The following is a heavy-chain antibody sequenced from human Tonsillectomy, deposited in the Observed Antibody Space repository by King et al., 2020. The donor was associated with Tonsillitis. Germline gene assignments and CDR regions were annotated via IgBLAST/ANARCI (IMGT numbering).Heavy chain of an antibody. J-gene: IGHJ4*02. Sequence: VQLVESGGGVVQPWRSLRLSCAASGFTFSSYAMHWVRQAPGQGLEWVAVISYDGSNKYYADTVKGRFTTSRDTSKNTLYLQMNSLRTEDTAVYFCAGEQWLVPSPFDYWGQGTLVTVSS. D-gene: IGHD6-19*01. CDR2: ISYDGSNK. V-gene: IGHV3-30*01. CDR1: GFTFSSYA. CDR3: AGEQWLVPSPFDY.